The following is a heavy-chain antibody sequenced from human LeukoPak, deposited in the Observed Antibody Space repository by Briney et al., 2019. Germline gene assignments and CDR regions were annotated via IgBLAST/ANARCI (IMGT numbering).Heavy chain of an antibody. CDR3: ARENHVGYCTNGVCRQGSHFDY. J-gene: IGHJ4*02. CDR2: ISGYNGNT. Sequence: ASVKVSCKASGYTFTSYGISWVRQAPGQGLEWMGWISGYNGNTNYAQKFQGRVTMTTDTSTSTAYMELRSLRSEDTAVYYCARENHVGYCTNGVCRQGSHFDYWGQGTLVTVSS. V-gene: IGHV1-18*01. CDR1: GYTFTSYG. D-gene: IGHD2-8*01.